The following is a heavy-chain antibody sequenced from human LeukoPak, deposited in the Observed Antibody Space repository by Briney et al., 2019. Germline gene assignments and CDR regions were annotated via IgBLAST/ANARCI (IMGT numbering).Heavy chain of an antibody. CDR3: TRDSGTTGEVKFDP. CDR2: FSHTGSP. V-gene: IGHV4-34*01. D-gene: IGHD3-10*01. J-gene: IGHJ5*02. Sequence: SETLSLTCAISGASFSGYSWTWIRQPPGKGLEWIGEFSHTGSPIYNPSLKSRVNISIDTSKNQFSLRLTSVTAADTAMYYCTRDSGTTGEVKFDPWGQGTLVTVSS. CDR1: GASFSGYS.